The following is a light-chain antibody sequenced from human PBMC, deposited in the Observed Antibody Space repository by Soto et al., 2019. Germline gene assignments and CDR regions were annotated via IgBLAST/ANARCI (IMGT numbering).Light chain of an antibody. V-gene: IGLV4-60*02. CDR2: IEGSGSY. CDR1: SGHSTYI. Sequence: QSVLTQSSSASASLGSSVKLTCTLSSGHSTYIIAWHQQQPGKAPRYLMKIEGSGSYNKGSGVPDRFSGSSSGADRYLTISNLLLEDEADYYCETWDSNTRVFGGGTKLTVL. J-gene: IGLJ2*01. CDR3: ETWDSNTRV.